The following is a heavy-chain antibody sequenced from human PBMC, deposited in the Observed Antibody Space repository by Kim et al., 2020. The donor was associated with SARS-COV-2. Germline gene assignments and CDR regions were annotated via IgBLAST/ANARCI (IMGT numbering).Heavy chain of an antibody. CDR1: GYTFTSYH. V-gene: IGHV1-46*01. Sequence: ASVKVSCKASGYTFTSYHMHWVRQAPGQGLEWMGIINPSGGGTSYAQKFQGRVTMTRDTSTSTVYMELSSVRSEDTAVYYCARVGGARCSGGTCYASYWGQGTLVTVSS. CDR3: ARVGGARCSGGTCYASY. J-gene: IGHJ4*02. D-gene: IGHD2-15*01. CDR2: INPSGGGT.